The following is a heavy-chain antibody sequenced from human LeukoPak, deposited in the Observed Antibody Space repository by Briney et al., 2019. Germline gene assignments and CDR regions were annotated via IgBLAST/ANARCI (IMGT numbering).Heavy chain of an antibody. D-gene: IGHD4-11*01. J-gene: IGHJ4*02. CDR3: ARRGSPSNHTFDY. CDR2: INHSGST. Sequence: PSETLSLTCTVSGGSISSGGYYWSWIRQPPGKGLEWIGEINHSGSTNYNPSLKSRVTISVDTSKNQFSLKLSSVTAADTAVYYCARRGSPSNHTFDYWGQGTLVTVSS. V-gene: IGHV4-39*07. CDR1: GGSISSGGYY.